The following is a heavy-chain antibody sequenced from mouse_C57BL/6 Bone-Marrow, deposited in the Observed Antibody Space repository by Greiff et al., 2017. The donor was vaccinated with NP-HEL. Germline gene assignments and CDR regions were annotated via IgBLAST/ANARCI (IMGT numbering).Heavy chain of an antibody. D-gene: IGHD1-1*01. CDR3: ARGRVITHRFAY. CDR1: GYTFTSYW. Sequence: VQLQQSGAELVKPGASVKLSCKASGYTFTSYWMHWVKQRPGQGLEWIGMIHPNSGSTNYNEKFKSKATLTVDKSSSTAYMQLSSLTSEDSAVYYCARGRVITHRFAYWGQGTLVTVSA. CDR2: IHPNSGST. J-gene: IGHJ3*01. V-gene: IGHV1-64*01.